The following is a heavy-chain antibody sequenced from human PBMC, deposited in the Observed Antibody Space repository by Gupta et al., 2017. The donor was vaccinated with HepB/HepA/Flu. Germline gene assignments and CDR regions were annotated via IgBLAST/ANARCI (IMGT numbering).Heavy chain of an antibody. CDR3: ARNRYSVYCSGGTCDLDY. J-gene: IGHJ4*02. Sequence: EVQLVESGGGLVQPGGSLRLSCAASGFTFSSYEMHWVRQAPGKGLEWVSYISSSGSTIYYADSVKGRFTISRDNAKNSLYLQMNSLRAEDTAVYFCARNRYSVYCSGGTCDLDYWGQGTLVTVSS. CDR2: ISSSGSTI. CDR1: GFTFSSYE. D-gene: IGHD2-15*01. V-gene: IGHV3-48*03.